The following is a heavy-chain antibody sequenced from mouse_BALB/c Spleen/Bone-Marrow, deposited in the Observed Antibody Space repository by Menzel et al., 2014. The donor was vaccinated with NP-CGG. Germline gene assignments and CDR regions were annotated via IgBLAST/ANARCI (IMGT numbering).Heavy chain of an antibody. CDR2: ISSGSSTI. Sequence: EVMLVESGGGLVQPGGSRKLSCAASGFTFSSFGMHWVRQAPEKGLEWVAYISSGSSTIYYADIVKGRFTISRDNPKNTLFLQMTSLRSEDTAMYYCAGRDDGYYNFDYWGQGTTLTVSS. V-gene: IGHV5-17*02. D-gene: IGHD2-3*01. CDR3: AGRDDGYYNFDY. J-gene: IGHJ2*01. CDR1: GFTFSSFG.